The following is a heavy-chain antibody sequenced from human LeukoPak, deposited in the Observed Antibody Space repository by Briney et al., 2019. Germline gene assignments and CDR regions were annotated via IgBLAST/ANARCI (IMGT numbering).Heavy chain of an antibody. CDR2: IYYSGST. D-gene: IGHD3-16*01. Sequence: PSETLSLTCTVSGGSISSGDYYWSWIRQPPGKGLEWIGYIYYSGSTYYNPSLKSRVTISVDTSKNQFSLKLSSVTAADTAVYYCASRGEYSNLDYWGQGTLVTVSS. V-gene: IGHV4-30-4*01. J-gene: IGHJ4*02. CDR1: GGSISSGDYY. CDR3: ASRGEYSNLDY.